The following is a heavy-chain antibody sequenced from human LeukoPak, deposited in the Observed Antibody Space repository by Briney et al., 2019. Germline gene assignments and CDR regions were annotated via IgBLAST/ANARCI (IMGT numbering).Heavy chain of an antibody. J-gene: IGHJ3*02. V-gene: IGHV1-69*04. CDR3: ARERQDTILHSGAFDI. CDR2: IIPILGIA. Sequence: SVKVSCKASGGTFSSYTISWVRQAPGQGLEWMGRIIPILGIANYAQKFQGRVTITADKSTSTAYMELSSLRAEDTAVYFCARERQDTILHSGAFDIWGQGTMVTVSS. D-gene: IGHD2-21*01. CDR1: GGTFSSYT.